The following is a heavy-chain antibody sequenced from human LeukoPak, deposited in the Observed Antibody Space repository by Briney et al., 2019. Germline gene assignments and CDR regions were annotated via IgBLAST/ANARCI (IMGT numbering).Heavy chain of an antibody. V-gene: IGHV1-46*01. CDR2: INPSGGST. CDR1: GYTFTSYY. CDR3: ARDRQQLAERDAFDI. Sequence: VASVKVSCKASGYTFTSYYMHWVRQAPGQGLEWMGIINPSGGSTSYAQKFQGRVTMTRDMSTSTVYMELSSLRSEDTAVYYCARDRQQLAERDAFDIWGQGTMVTVSS. J-gene: IGHJ3*02. D-gene: IGHD6-13*01.